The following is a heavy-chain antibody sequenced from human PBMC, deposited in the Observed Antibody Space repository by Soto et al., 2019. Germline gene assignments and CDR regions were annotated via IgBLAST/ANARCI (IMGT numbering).Heavy chain of an antibody. CDR3: AKVGDCSGGSCYPRAPLLLDY. J-gene: IGHJ4*02. CDR2: ISGSGGST. V-gene: IGHV3-23*01. D-gene: IGHD2-15*01. CDR1: GFTFSSYA. Sequence: GGSLRLSCAASGFTFSSYAMSWVRQAPGKGLEWVSAISGSGGSTYYADSVKGRFTISRDNSKNTLSLQMNSLRAEDTAVYYCAKVGDCSGGSCYPRAPLLLDYWGQGTLVTVSS.